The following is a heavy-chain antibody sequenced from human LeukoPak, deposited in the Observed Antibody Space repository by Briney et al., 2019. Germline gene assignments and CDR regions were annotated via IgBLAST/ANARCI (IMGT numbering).Heavy chain of an antibody. J-gene: IGHJ4*02. V-gene: IGHV3-33*06. Sequence: PGGSLRLSCAASGFTFSNYGMHWVRQAPGKGLEWVAVIWYDGSNEYYADSVKGRFTISRDNSRNTLYLQMNSLRAEDTAMYYCAKYDNSGRAGGYWGQGTLVTVSS. D-gene: IGHD3-22*01. CDR1: GFTFSNYG. CDR2: IWYDGSNE. CDR3: AKYDNSGRAGGY.